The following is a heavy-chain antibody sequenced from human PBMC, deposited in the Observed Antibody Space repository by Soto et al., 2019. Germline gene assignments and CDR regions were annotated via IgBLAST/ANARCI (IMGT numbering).Heavy chain of an antibody. CDR2: ISAYNGNT. CDR1: GYTFTSYG. V-gene: IGHV1-18*01. CDR3: ARSSSSWSDYYYYGMDV. D-gene: IGHD6-13*01. J-gene: IGHJ6*02. Sequence: QVLLVQSGAEVKKPGASVKVSCKASGYTFTSYGISWVRQAPGQGLEWMGWISAYNGNTNYAQKLQDRVTMTTDTSTRTAYMDLRSLRSDDTAVYYCARSSSSWSDYYYYGMDVWGQGTTVTVSS.